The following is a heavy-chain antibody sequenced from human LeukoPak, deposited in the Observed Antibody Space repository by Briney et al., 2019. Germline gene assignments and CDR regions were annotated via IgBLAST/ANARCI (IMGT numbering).Heavy chain of an antibody. J-gene: IGHJ5*02. V-gene: IGHV4-61*02. D-gene: IGHD4-17*01. CDR2: IYTSGKS. CDR1: SGPITSGTFY. Sequence: SQTLSLTCTVSSGPITSGTFYWNWIRRPAGKGLEWIGRIYTSGKSNYNPSLEGRVTMSVDTTKNQFSLKLNFVTAADTAVYYCARGHDYGDYWFDPWGQGTLVTVSS. CDR3: ARGHDYGDYWFDP.